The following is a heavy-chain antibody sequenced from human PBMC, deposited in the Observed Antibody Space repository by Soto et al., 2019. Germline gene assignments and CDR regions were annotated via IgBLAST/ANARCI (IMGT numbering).Heavy chain of an antibody. V-gene: IGHV1-18*01. CDR3: ARDPYSSGWYGWFDY. CDR1: GYTFTSYG. D-gene: IGHD6-19*01. CDR2: ISAYNGNT. J-gene: IGHJ4*02. Sequence: ASVKVSCKASGYTFTSYGTSWVRQAPGQGLEWMGWISAYNGNTNYAQKLQGRVTMTTDTSTSTAYMELRSLRSDDTAVYYCARDPYSSGWYGWFDYWGQGTLVTVSS.